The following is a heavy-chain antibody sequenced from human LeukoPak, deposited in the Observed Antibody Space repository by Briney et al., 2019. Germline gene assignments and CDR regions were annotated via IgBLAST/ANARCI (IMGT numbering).Heavy chain of an antibody. D-gene: IGHD3-10*01. CDR1: NYTFSSLGSGNSFISFA. CDR3: ARDMVRGDFDY. V-gene: IGHV1-18*01. Sequence: GASVKVSCKASNYTFSSLGSGNSFISFAISWVRQAPGQGLEWMGWISAYNGNTNYAQKLQGRVTMTTDTSTSTAYMELRSLRSDDTAVYYCARDMVRGDFDYWGQGTLVTVSS. J-gene: IGHJ4*02. CDR2: ISAYNGNT.